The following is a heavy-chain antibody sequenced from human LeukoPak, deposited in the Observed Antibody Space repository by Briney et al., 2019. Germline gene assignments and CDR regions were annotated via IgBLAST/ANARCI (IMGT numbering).Heavy chain of an antibody. J-gene: IGHJ6*03. Sequence: SETLSLTCAVSGGSISSGGYSWSWIRQPPGKAMEFIAYIYYTGNTYFNPSLKSRVTISVDTSKNQFSLKLSSVTAADTAVYYCARGLRGGSYYLDYYYYYMDVWGKGTTVTVSS. V-gene: IGHV4-30-4*07. D-gene: IGHD1-26*01. CDR1: GGSISSGGYS. CDR3: ARGLRGGSYYLDYYYYYMDV. CDR2: IYYTGNT.